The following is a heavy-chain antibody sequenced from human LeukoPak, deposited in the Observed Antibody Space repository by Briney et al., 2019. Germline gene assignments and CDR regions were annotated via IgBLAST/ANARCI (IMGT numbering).Heavy chain of an antibody. CDR3: AREVLPYDSSGYYGARIDY. CDR2: IIPIFGTA. Sequence: VASVKVPCKASGGTFSSYAISWVRQAPGQGLEWMGGIIPIFGTANYAQKFQGRVTITADESTSTAYMELSSLRSEDTAVYYCAREVLPYDSSGYYGARIDYWGQGTLVTVSS. J-gene: IGHJ4*02. CDR1: GGTFSSYA. D-gene: IGHD3-22*01. V-gene: IGHV1-69*13.